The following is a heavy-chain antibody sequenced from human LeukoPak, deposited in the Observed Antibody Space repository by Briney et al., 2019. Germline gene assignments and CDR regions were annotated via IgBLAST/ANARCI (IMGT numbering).Heavy chain of an antibody. CDR1: GFTFSNNA. J-gene: IGHJ4*02. V-gene: IGHV3-23*01. D-gene: IGHD5-24*01. CDR3: ARDPVATITSVLDY. CDR2: TSTSGGSA. Sequence: PGGSLRLSCAASGFTFSNNAMSWVRQAPGKGLEWVSATSTSGGSAYYADSVKGRFTISRDNSKNTLYLQMNSLRAEDTAVYYCARDPVATITSVLDYWGQGTLVTVSS.